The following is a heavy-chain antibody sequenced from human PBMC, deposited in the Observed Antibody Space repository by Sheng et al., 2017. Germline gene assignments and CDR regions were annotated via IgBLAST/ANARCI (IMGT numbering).Heavy chain of an antibody. D-gene: IGHD5-12*01. CDR1: GFTFSDYY. V-gene: IGHV3-11*05. Sequence: QVQLVESGGGLVKPGGSLRLSCAASGFTFSDYYMSWIRQAPGKGLEWVSYISSSSSYTNYADSVKGRFTISRDNAKNSLYLQMNSLRAEDTAVYYCARGWLPTMGLAFDIWGQGTMVTVSS. CDR3: ARGWLPTMGLAFDI. CDR2: ISSSSSYT. J-gene: IGHJ3*02.